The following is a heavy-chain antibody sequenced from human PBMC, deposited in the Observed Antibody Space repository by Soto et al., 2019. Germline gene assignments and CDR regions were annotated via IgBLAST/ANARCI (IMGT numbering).Heavy chain of an antibody. CDR3: ARFVVVPAAGHDAFDI. J-gene: IGHJ3*02. D-gene: IGHD2-2*01. V-gene: IGHV4-31*03. Sequence: PSETLSLTCTVSGGSISSGGYYWSWIRQHPGKGLEWIGYIYYSGSTYYNPSLKSRVTISVDTSKNQFSLKLSSVTAADTAVYYCARFVVVPAAGHDAFDIWGQGTMVTV. CDR2: IYYSGST. CDR1: GGSISSGGYY.